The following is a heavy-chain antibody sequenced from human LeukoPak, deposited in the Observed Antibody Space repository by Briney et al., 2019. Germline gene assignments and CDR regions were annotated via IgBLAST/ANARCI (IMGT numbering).Heavy chain of an antibody. D-gene: IGHD1-26*01. CDR3: ATGGHYGGS. CDR1: GFTVGSNY. Sequence: GGSLRLSCAASGFTVGSNYMSWVRQAPGKGLEWIGRIRSDAADGTTDYAVPVKGRFTISRDDSQSTLYLQMNSLKTDDTGVYYCATGGHYGGSWGQGTLVTVSS. CDR2: IRSDAADGTT. V-gene: IGHV3-15*01. J-gene: IGHJ4*02.